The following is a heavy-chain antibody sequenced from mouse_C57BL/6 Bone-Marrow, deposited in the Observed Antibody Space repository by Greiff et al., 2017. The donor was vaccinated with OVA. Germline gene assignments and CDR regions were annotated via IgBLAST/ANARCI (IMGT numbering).Heavy chain of an antibody. CDR1: GFTFSSYA. Sequence: DVMLVESGEGLVKPGGSLKLSCAASGFTFSSYAMSWVRQTPEKRREWVAYICSGGAYIYYADTVKGRFTISSDNARNTLYLQMSSLKSEDTAMYYCTRDQGQRVDYWGQGTSVTVSS. V-gene: IGHV5-9-1*02. D-gene: IGHD3-2*02. J-gene: IGHJ4*01. CDR2: ICSGGAYI. CDR3: TRDQGQRVDY.